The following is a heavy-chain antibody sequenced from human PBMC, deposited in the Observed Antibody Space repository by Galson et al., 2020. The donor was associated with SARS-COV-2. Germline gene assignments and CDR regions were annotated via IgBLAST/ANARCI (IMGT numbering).Heavy chain of an antibody. D-gene: IGHD3-10*01. Sequence: GGSLRLSCVVSGFTFSQYWMSWVRPAPGKGLEWVANIKHDGSETHYVDSVRGRFTISRDNAKNSVFLQMSSLRAEDTAMYFCAREDPRGDVWGQGTRVAVSS. V-gene: IGHV3-7*03. CDR1: GFTFSQYW. CDR2: IKHDGSET. CDR3: AREDPRGDV. J-gene: IGHJ6*02.